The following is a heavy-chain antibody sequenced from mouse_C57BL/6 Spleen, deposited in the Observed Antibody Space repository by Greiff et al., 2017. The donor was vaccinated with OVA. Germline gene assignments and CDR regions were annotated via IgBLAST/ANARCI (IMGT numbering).Heavy chain of an antibody. CDR2: IYPRDGST. CDR3: ARSYGSSQYYFDY. Sequence: QVQLKESGPELVKPGASVKLSCKASGYTFTSYDINWVKQRPGQGLEWIGWIYPRDGSTKYNEKFKGKATLTVDTSSSTAYMELHSLTSEDSAVYFCARSYGSSQYYFDYWGQGTTLTVSS. V-gene: IGHV1-85*01. CDR1: GYTFTSYD. D-gene: IGHD1-1*01. J-gene: IGHJ2*01.